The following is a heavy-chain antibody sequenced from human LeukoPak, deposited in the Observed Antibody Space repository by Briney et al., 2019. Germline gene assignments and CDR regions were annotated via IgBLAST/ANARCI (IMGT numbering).Heavy chain of an antibody. CDR3: ARDGPAQMVEFDY. D-gene: IGHD3-10*01. CDR2: IYPNNGAT. V-gene: IGHV1-2*02. J-gene: IGHJ4*02. CDR1: GYTFSGTGWY. Sequence: ASVKVSCKASGYTFSGTGWYLYWLRQAPGQGLECMGWIYPNNGATAYAQKFQGRVAMTRDTSIGTAYMELRRLRPDDTAVSYCARDGPAQMVEFDYWGQGTLVTVSS.